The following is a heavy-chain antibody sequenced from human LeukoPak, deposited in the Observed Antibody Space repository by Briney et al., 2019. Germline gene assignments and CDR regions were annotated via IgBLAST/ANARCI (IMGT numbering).Heavy chain of an antibody. CDR2: IIPIFGTA. CDR1: GGTFSSYA. D-gene: IGHD1-1*01. Sequence: ASVKVSCKASGGTFSSYAISWVRQAPGQGLEWMGGIIPIFGTANYAQKFQGRVTITADESMSTAYMELSSLRSEDTAVYYCARPEALFKTTPPYYYYGMDVWGQGTTVTVSS. V-gene: IGHV1-69*13. J-gene: IGHJ6*02. CDR3: ARPEALFKTTPPYYYYGMDV.